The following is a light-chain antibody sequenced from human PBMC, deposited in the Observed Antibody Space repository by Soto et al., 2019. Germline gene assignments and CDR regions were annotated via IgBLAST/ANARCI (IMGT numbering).Light chain of an antibody. J-gene: IGKJ4*01. CDR2: KAS. CDR1: QSISTW. Sequence: DIQMTQSPSTLSASVGDRVTITCRARQSISTWLAWYQQKPGKAPKLLIYKASNLEGGVPSRFSGSGSGTEFTITISSLQPDDFATYYCQQYNTYPLTFGGGTTVEIK. V-gene: IGKV1-5*03. CDR3: QQYNTYPLT.